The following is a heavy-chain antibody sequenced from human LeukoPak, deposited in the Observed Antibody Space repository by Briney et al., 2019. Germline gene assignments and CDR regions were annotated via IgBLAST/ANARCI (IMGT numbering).Heavy chain of an antibody. CDR1: GFTFSSYS. V-gene: IGHV3-23*01. Sequence: GGSLRLSCAASGFTFSSYSMNWVRQAPGKGLEWVSGISGSGGSTYYADSVKGRFTISRDNSKNTLYLQMNSLSAEDTAVYYCAKDLSPLYYYYGMDVWGQGTTVTVSS. J-gene: IGHJ6*02. CDR3: AKDLSPLYYYYGMDV. CDR2: ISGSGGST.